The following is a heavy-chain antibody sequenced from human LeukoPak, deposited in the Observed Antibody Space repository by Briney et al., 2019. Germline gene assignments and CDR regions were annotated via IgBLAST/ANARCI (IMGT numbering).Heavy chain of an antibody. J-gene: IGHJ6*02. V-gene: IGHV4-59*01. D-gene: IGHD1-26*01. CDR3: ARGGGTYSYYYYYGMDV. CDR1: GGSISSYY. CDR2: IYHSGGT. Sequence: PSETLSLTCTVSGGSISSYYWTWLRQPPGKGLERIGYIYHSGGTNYNPSLKSRLTISVDTSKNQFSLKLSSVTAADTAVYYCARGGGTYSYYYYYGMDVWGQGTTVTVSS.